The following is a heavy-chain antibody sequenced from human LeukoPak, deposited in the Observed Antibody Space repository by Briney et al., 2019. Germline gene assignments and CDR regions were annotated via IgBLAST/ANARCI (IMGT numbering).Heavy chain of an antibody. CDR2: INPNSGGT. Sequence: ASVKVSCKASGHTFTSYDINWVRQAPGQGLEWMGWINPNSGGTNYAQKFQGRVTMTRDTSISTAYMELSRLRSDDTAVYYCARSRIVGATTMNYWGQGTLVTVSS. CDR1: GHTFTSYD. J-gene: IGHJ4*02. D-gene: IGHD1-26*01. CDR3: ARSRIVGATTMNY. V-gene: IGHV1-2*02.